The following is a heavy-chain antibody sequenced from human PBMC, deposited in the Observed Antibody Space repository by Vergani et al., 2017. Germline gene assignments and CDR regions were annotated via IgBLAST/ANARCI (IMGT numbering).Heavy chain of an antibody. Sequence: QVQLVQSGAEVKKPGASVKVSCKASGYTFTSYGISWVRQAPGQGLEWMGWISAYNGNTNYAQKLQGRVTMTTDTSTSTAYMELRSLISDDTAVYYCATPHYVLGVRMYWYFDLWGRGTLVTVSS. J-gene: IGHJ2*01. V-gene: IGHV1-18*04. D-gene: IGHD3-16*01. CDR3: ATPHYVLGVRMYWYFDL. CDR2: ISAYNGNT. CDR1: GYTFTSYG.